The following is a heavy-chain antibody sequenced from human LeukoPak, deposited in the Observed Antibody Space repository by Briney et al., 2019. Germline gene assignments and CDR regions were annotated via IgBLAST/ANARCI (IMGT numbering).Heavy chain of an antibody. D-gene: IGHD2-2*01. Sequence: SETLSLICVVSGYSISSDYFWGWIRQPPGKGLEWIGTISHSGTTFYKPSLKSRLTISLDTSKNQFSLKLSSVTAADTAVYYCVRDVGQLRSDYWGQGALVTVSS. J-gene: IGHJ4*02. V-gene: IGHV4-38-2*02. CDR3: VRDVGQLRSDY. CDR1: GYSISSDYF. CDR2: ISHSGTT.